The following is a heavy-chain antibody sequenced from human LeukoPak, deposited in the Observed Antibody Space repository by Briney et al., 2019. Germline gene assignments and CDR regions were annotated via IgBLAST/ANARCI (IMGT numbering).Heavy chain of an antibody. V-gene: IGHV4-59*01. J-gene: IGHJ6*02. CDR2: IFYTGST. D-gene: IGHD3-22*01. CDR3: GRDSYYYDSGAYAFYYYGLDV. Sequence: SETLSLTCTVSGGSITNYYWTWIRQPPGKGLEWIGNIFYTGSTNYNPSLKSRVTISVDTSKNQFSLKLSSVTAADTAVYYCGRDSYYYDSGAYAFYYYGLDVWGQGTTVTVSS. CDR1: GGSITNYY.